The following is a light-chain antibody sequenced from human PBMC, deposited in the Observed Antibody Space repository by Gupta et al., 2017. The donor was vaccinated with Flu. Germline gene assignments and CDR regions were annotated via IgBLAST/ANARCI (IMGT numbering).Light chain of an antibody. V-gene: IGKV3-11*01. J-gene: IGKJ5*01. CDR3: QHRTNGPPEIT. CDR2: DAS. Sequence: EIVLTQSPATLSLSPGERATLSCRASQSVSSYLAWYQQKLGQAPRLLIYDASNRATGIPARFSGSGSGTDFTLTTSSLEPEDFAVYYCQHRTNGPPEITFGQGTRLEIK. CDR1: QSVSSY.